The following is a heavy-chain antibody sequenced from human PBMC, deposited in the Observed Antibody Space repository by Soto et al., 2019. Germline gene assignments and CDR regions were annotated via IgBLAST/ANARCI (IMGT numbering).Heavy chain of an antibody. Sequence: ASETLSLTCAVYGGSFSGYYWSWIRQPPGKGLEWIGEINHSGSTNYNPSLKSRVTISVDTSKNQFSLKLSSVTAADTAVYYCARLEFGVVTNWFDPWGQGTLVTVSS. V-gene: IGHV4-34*01. CDR3: ARLEFGVVTNWFDP. CDR1: GGSFSGYY. CDR2: INHSGST. D-gene: IGHD3-3*01. J-gene: IGHJ5*02.